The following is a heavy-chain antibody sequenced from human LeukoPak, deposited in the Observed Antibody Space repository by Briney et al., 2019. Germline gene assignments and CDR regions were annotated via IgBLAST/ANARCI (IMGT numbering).Heavy chain of an antibody. Sequence: SETLSLTCTVSGGSISSGSYSWGWIRQPPGKGLEWIGTIYCSGSTYYNPTLKSRVTISVDTSKNRFSLKLRSVTAADTAVYYCASIVGAIHFDYWGQGTLVTVSS. CDR2: IYCSGST. CDR1: GGSISSGSYS. J-gene: IGHJ4*02. D-gene: IGHD1-26*01. CDR3: ASIVGAIHFDY. V-gene: IGHV4-39*01.